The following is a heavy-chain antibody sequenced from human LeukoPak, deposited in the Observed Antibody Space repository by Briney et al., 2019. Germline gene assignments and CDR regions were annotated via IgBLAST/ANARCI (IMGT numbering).Heavy chain of an antibody. Sequence: GGSLRLSCAASGFTFSRYSMNWVRQAPGRGLEWVSSISSSSSFIYYADSVKDRFTISRDNAKNSLYLQMNSLRAEDTAVYYCARDPPLGSCSTISCPHLDYWGQGTLVTVSS. CDR2: ISSSSSFI. D-gene: IGHD2-2*01. CDR1: GFTFSRYS. V-gene: IGHV3-21*01. CDR3: ARDPPLGSCSTISCPHLDY. J-gene: IGHJ4*02.